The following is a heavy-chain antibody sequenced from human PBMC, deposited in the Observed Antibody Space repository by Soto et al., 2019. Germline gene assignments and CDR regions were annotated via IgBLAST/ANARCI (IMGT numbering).Heavy chain of an antibody. CDR2: VYRNGEA. V-gene: IGHV4-4*02. J-gene: IGHJ6*02. CDR3: ARHRLKYSSTGDQHRGMDV. D-gene: IGHD2-2*01. CDR1: GASVSSDDW. Sequence: QVHLQESGPALVKPSETLSLTCVVSGASVSSDDWWSWVRQPPGKGLEWIGDVYRNGEARYNASLPSRLHISPDSYIYLVSLDGPFVAAAETATYYCARHRLKYSSTGDQHRGMDVWGRATTVTVS.